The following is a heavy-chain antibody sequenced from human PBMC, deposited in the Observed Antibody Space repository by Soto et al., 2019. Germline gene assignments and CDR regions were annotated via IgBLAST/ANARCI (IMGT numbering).Heavy chain of an antibody. CDR2: IYSGGST. CDR3: ARDQVDTAMDTGYYGMDV. V-gene: IGHV3-53*01. Sequence: PVGSLRLSCAASGFTVSSNYMSWVRQAPGKGLEWVSVIYSGGSTYYADSVKGRFTISRDNSKNTLYLQMNSLRAEDTAVYYCARDQVDTAMDTGYYGMDVWGQGTTVTVSS. J-gene: IGHJ6*02. D-gene: IGHD5-18*01. CDR1: GFTVSSNY.